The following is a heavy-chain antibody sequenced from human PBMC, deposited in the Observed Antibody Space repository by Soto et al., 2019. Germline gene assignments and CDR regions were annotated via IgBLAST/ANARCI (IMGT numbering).Heavy chain of an antibody. CDR1: GGTFSSYT. J-gene: IGHJ4*02. CDR2: IIPILGIA. Sequence: QVQLVQSGAEVKKPGSSVKVSCKASGGTFSSYTISWVRQAPGQGREWMGRIIPILGIANYAQKFQGRVTIPADKPTSTAYRELSSLRSEDTAVYYCARDGCSGGSCYSDYWGQGTLVTVSS. D-gene: IGHD2-15*01. V-gene: IGHV1-69*08. CDR3: ARDGCSGGSCYSDY.